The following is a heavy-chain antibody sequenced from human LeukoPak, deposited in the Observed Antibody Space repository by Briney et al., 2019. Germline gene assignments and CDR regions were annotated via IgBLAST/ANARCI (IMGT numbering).Heavy chain of an antibody. CDR2: IYYSGST. CDR3: ARAFWYYDSSGYLYYFDY. Sequence: SETLSLTCTVSGGSISSYYWSWIRQPPGKGLEWIGYIYYSGSTNYNPSPKSRVTISVDTSKNQFSLKLSSVTAADTAVYYCARAFWYYDSSGYLYYFDYWGQGTLVTVSS. D-gene: IGHD3-22*01. V-gene: IGHV4-59*01. J-gene: IGHJ4*02. CDR1: GGSISSYY.